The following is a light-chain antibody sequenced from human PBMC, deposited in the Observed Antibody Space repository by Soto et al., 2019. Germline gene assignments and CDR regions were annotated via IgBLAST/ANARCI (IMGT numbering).Light chain of an antibody. CDR2: DAS. V-gene: IGKV1-5*01. Sequence: DIQMNQSPSTLSASVGAGVTITCRASQSISSWLAWYQQKPGKAPKLLIYDASSLESGIPSRFSGSGSGTEFTLTISSLQPEEFATDYCQHYNSYRTFGQGTKVENK. CDR3: QHYNSYRT. CDR1: QSISSW. J-gene: IGKJ1*01.